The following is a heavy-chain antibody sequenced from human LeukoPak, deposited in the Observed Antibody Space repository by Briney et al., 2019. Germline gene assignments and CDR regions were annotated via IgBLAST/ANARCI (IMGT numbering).Heavy chain of an antibody. V-gene: IGHV1-18*04. CDR3: ARSIAAAGTSFFDY. D-gene: IGHD6-13*01. Sequence: ASVKVSCKASGYSFTSYYMHRVRQAPGQGLEWMGWNSAYNGNTNYAQKFQGRVTITADESTSTAYMELSSLRSEDTAVYYCARSIAAAGTSFFDYWSQGTLVTVSS. J-gene: IGHJ4*02. CDR2: NSAYNGNT. CDR1: GYSFTSYY.